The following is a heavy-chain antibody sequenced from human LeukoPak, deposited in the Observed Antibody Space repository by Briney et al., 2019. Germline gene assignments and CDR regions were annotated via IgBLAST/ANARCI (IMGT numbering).Heavy chain of an antibody. D-gene: IGHD3-22*01. V-gene: IGHV3-23*01. CDR2: INGSGSST. J-gene: IGHJ5*02. CDR1: GFTFSSYA. CDR3: AKYPNHYYDSSGYYVS. Sequence: GGSLRLSCAASGFTFSSYAMSWVRQAPGKGLEWVSDINGSGSSTNYADSVKGRSTMSRDKSKNTLYLQMNSLRAEDTAVYYCAKYPNHYYDSSGYYVSWGQGTLVTVSS.